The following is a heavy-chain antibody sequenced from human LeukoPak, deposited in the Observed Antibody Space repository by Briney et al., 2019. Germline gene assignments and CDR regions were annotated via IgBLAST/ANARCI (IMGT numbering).Heavy chain of an antibody. V-gene: IGHV4-4*07. J-gene: IGHJ5*02. Sequence: SETLSLTCTVSGGSISSYYWSWIRQPAGKGLEWIGRISTSGTTNYNPSLKSRVTMSVDTSKTQFSLRLSSVTAADTAVYYCATVPAYSNYLFDPWGQGTLVTVSS. CDR2: ISTSGTT. CDR1: GGSISSYY. CDR3: ATVPAYSNYLFDP. D-gene: IGHD4-11*01.